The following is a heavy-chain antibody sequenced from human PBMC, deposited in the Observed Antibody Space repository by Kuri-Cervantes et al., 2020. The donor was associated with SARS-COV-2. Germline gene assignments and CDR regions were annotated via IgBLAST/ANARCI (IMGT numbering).Heavy chain of an antibody. CDR1: GASISSYY. D-gene: IGHD6-13*01. CDR2: VYTSGIT. V-gene: IGHV4-4*07. J-gene: IGHJ5*02. Sequence: SETLSLTCAVSGASISSYYWNWIRQPAGKGLEWIGRVYTSGITNYNPSLKSRVTMSVDTSNNQFSLKLSSVTAADTAVYYCARSPGIAAAGTNWFDPWGQGTLVTVSS. CDR3: ARSPGIAAAGTNWFDP.